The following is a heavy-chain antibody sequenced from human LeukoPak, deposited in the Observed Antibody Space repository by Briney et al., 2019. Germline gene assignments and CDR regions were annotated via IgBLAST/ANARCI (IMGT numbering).Heavy chain of an antibody. Sequence: PGGSLRLSCVASGFTFSSYEMNWVRQAPGKGLEWVSYISGSSSTIYYADSVKGRFTISRDNAKNSLYLQMNSLRAEDTGVYYCVISSGWKGGYYFDFWGQGTLVTVSA. CDR1: GFTFSSYE. CDR2: ISGSSSTI. D-gene: IGHD6-19*01. CDR3: VISSGWKGGYYFDF. J-gene: IGHJ4*02. V-gene: IGHV3-48*03.